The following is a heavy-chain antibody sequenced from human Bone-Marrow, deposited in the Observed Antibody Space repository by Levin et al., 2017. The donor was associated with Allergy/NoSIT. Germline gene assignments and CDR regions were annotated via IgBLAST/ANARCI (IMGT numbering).Heavy chain of an antibody. D-gene: IGHD5-18*01. J-gene: IGHJ3*02. V-gene: IGHV4-34*01. CDR1: GGSFSGYY. CDR3: ARGLGLWAFDI. Sequence: GSLRLSCAVYGGSFSGYYWSWIRQPPGKGLEWIGEINHSGSTNYNPSLKSRVTISVDTSKNQFSLKLSSVTAADTAVYYCARGLGLWAFDIWGQGTMVTVSS. CDR2: INHSGST.